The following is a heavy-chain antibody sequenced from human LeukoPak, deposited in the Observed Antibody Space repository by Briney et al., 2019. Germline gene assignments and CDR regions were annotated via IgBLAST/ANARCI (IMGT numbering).Heavy chain of an antibody. CDR2: INPNSGGT. Sequence: GASVKVSCKASGYTFTGYYMHWVRQAPGQGLEWMGWINPNSGGTNYAQKFQGRVTMTRDTSISTAYMELSRLRSDDTAVYYCARGAREWYDSSGYADDVQYYFDYWGQGTLVTVSS. V-gene: IGHV1-2*02. D-gene: IGHD3-22*01. J-gene: IGHJ4*02. CDR1: GYTFTGYY. CDR3: ARGAREWYDSSGYADDVQYYFDY.